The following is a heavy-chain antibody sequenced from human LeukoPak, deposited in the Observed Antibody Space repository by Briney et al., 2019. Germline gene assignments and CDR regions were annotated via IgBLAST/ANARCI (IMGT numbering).Heavy chain of an antibody. V-gene: IGHV4-34*01. Sequence: PSETLSLTCAVYGGSFSGYYWTWIRQPPGKGLEWIGEINHSGSTNYNPSLKSRVTISVDTSKNQFSLRLCSVTAADTAVYYCARRHDYGDCPSGYWGQGTLVTVSS. CDR1: GGSFSGYY. J-gene: IGHJ4*02. CDR3: ARRHDYGDCPSGY. D-gene: IGHD4-17*01. CDR2: INHSGST.